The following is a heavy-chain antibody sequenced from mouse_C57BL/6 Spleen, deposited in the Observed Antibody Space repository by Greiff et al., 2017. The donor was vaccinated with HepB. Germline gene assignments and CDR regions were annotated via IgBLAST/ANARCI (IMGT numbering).Heavy chain of an antibody. J-gene: IGHJ3*01. Sequence: EVKLMESGPGLVKPSQSLSLTCSVTGYSITSGYYWNWIRQFPGNKLEWMGYISYDGSNNYNPSLKNRISITRDTSKNQFFLKLNSVTTEDTATYYCAREGQLSPSPFAYWGQGTLVTVSA. CDR3: AREGQLSPSPFAY. CDR2: ISYDGSN. CDR1: GYSITSGYY. D-gene: IGHD3-2*02. V-gene: IGHV3-6*01.